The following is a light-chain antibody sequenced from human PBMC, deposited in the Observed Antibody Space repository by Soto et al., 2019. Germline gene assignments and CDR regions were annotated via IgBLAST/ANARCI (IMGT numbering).Light chain of an antibody. J-gene: IGLJ3*02. CDR3: NSYTSSSTRV. V-gene: IGLV2-14*01. CDR2: EVS. Sequence: QSALTQPASVSGSPGQSITISCTGTSSDVGGYNYVSWYQQHPGKAPKLMIYEVSNRPSGVSNRFSGSKSGNTASLTISGLQAEDDSYYYCNSYTSSSTRVFGGGTQLTVL. CDR1: SSDVGGYNY.